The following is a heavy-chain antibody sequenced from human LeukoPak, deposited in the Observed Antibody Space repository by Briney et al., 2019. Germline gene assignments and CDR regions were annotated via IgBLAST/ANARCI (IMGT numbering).Heavy chain of an antibody. D-gene: IGHD5-24*01. V-gene: IGHV1-2*02. CDR1: GYTFTGDY. J-gene: IGHJ3*02. CDR2: INPNSGGT. CDR3: ARGPGDGYYTERAFDI. Sequence: ASVKVSCKASGYTFTGDYMHWVRQAPGQGLEWMGWINPNSGGTNYAQKFQGRVTMTRDTSISTAYMELSRLRSDDTAVYYCARGPGDGYYTERAFDIWGQGTMVTVSS.